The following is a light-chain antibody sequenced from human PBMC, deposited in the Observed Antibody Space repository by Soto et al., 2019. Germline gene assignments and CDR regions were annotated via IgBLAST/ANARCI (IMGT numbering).Light chain of an antibody. J-gene: IGKJ3*01. CDR2: VAS. V-gene: IGKV3D-15*01. Sequence: EIVMTQSPATLSVSPGERATLSCRASQSIGSNLAWYQQIYGQAPRLLIYVASTMATGIPARFSGSGSGTEFTLTISSLQSEDFAVYYCQQYDNWPRTFGPGTKVNIK. CDR3: QQYDNWPRT. CDR1: QSIGSN.